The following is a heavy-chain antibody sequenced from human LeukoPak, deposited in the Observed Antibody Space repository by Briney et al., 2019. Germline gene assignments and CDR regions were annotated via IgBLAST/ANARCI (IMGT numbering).Heavy chain of an antibody. CDR1: GYSISSGYY. V-gene: IGHV4-4*07. J-gene: IGHJ4*02. CDR2: IYTSGST. CDR3: ARDYYGSGKRSGEDY. D-gene: IGHD3-10*01. Sequence: PSETLSLTCTVSGYSISSGYYWGWIRQPAGKGLEWIGRIYTSGSTNYNPSLKSRVTMSVDTSKNQFSLKLSSVTAADTAVYYCARDYYGSGKRSGEDYWGQGTLVTVSS.